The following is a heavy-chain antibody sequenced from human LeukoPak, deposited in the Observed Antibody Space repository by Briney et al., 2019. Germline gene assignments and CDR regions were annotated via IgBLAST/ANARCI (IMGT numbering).Heavy chain of an antibody. CDR1: GFTFSSYS. D-gene: IGHD2-2*01. J-gene: IGHJ4*02. CDR3: ARDIVVVPAATSKSVDY. Sequence: GGSLRLSCAASGFTFSSYSMNWVRQAPGKGLEWVSSISSSSSYIYYADSVKGRFTISRDNAKNSLYLQMNSLRAEDTAVYYCARDIVVVPAATSKSVDYWGQGTLVTVSS. V-gene: IGHV3-21*01. CDR2: ISSSSSYI.